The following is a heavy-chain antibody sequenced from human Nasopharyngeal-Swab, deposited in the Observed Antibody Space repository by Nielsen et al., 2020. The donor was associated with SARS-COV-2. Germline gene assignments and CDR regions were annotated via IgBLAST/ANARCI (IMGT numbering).Heavy chain of an antibody. CDR2: ISSSSSSTV. J-gene: IGHJ6*03. CDR3: ARDPGRDCGGDCLIRYYYMDV. V-gene: IGHV3-48*04. CDR1: GFTFSSYS. D-gene: IGHD2-21*02. Sequence: GESLKISCAASGFTFSSYSMNWVRQAPGKGLEWVSYISSSSSSTVYYADSVKGRFTISRDNAKNSLYLQMNSLRAEDTAVYYCARDPGRDCGGDCLIRYYYMDVWGKGTTVTVSS.